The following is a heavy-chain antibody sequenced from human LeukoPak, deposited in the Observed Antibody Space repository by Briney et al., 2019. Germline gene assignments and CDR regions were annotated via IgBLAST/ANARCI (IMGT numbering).Heavy chain of an antibody. Sequence: GASVKVSCKASGYTFTGYYIHWVRQAPGQGLEWMGSINPNNGGTKYAQNFQGRVTMTRDTSITTAYMGLSSLRSDDTAVYYCARESYEYDSSGYYFPFDSWGQGTLATVSS. J-gene: IGHJ4*02. V-gene: IGHV1-2*02. CDR3: ARESYEYDSSGYYFPFDS. CDR2: INPNNGGT. CDR1: GYTFTGYY. D-gene: IGHD3-22*01.